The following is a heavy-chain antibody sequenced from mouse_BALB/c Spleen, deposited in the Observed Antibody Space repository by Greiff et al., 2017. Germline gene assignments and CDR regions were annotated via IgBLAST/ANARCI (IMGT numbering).Heavy chain of an antibody. CDR1: GFTFSDYY. CDR3: ARARTGTGYFDY. V-gene: IGHV5-4*02. D-gene: IGHD4-1*01. J-gene: IGHJ2*01. CDR2: ISDGGSYT. Sequence: EVQLVESGGGLVKPGGSLKLSCAASGFTFSDYYMYWVRQTPEKRLEWVATISDGGSYTYYPDSVKGRFTISRDNAKNNLYLQMSSLKSEDTAMYYCARARTGTGYFDYWGQGTTLTVSS.